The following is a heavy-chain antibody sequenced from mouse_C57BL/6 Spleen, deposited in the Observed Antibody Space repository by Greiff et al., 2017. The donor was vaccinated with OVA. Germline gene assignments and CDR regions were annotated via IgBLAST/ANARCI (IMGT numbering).Heavy chain of an antibody. V-gene: IGHV5-4*03. CDR2: ISDGGSYT. CDR1: GFTFSRYA. J-gene: IGHJ2*01. Sequence: EVKVVESGGGLVKPGGSLKLSCAASGFTFSRYAMSWVRQPPEKRLEWVATISDGGSYTYYPDNVKGRFPRSRDNAKNNLDRQMSQRKSEDTAMYYGARGDYRDYWGQGTTLTVSS. CDR3: ARGDYRDY.